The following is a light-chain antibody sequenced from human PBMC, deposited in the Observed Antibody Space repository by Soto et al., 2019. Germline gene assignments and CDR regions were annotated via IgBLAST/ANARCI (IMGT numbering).Light chain of an antibody. Sequence: QSALTQPPSASGSLGQSVTISCTGTSSAVGGYNYVSWYQQRPGQAPKLMIYDVNERPSGFPERFSGSNSGHTASLTVSGPRAQHEDDYYCNSYRGSNNVGLFGGGTKLTVL. CDR2: DVN. V-gene: IGLV2-8*01. CDR1: SSAVGGYNY. J-gene: IGLJ2*01. CDR3: NSYRGSNNVGL.